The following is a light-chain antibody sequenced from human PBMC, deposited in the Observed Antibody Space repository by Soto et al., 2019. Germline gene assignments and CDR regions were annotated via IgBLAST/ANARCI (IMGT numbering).Light chain of an antibody. J-gene: IGKJ5*01. Sequence: DIQMTQSPSTLSGSVGDRVTITCRASQTISSWLAWYQQKPGKAPKLLIYKASTLKSGVPSRFSGSASGTEFTLTISSLQPEDFATYYCQQLNTYLITFGQGTLLEI. CDR2: KAS. CDR3: QQLNTYLIT. V-gene: IGKV1-5*03. CDR1: QTISSW.